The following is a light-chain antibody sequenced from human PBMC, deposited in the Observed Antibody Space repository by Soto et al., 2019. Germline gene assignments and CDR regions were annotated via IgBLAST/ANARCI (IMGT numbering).Light chain of an antibody. CDR2: AAS. V-gene: IGKV3-11*01. CDR3: QQRSRWPRGT. J-gene: IGKJ2*02. Sequence: VLTQSPATLSLSPGESATLSCRASQNVGNNLAWYQQKSGQAPRLLIYAASDRATGVPARFSGRMSGTDFTLTISSLEPEDFATYFCQQRSRWPRGTSGRGTKLE. CDR1: QNVGNN.